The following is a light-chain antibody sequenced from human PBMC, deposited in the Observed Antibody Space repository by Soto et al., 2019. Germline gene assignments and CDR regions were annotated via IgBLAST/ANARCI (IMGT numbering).Light chain of an antibody. CDR2: KAS. V-gene: IGKV1-5*03. J-gene: IGKJ2*01. CDR1: QNIRSW. CDR3: QQYSSYST. Sequence: DIQMTQSPSTLSASVGDRVTITCRASQNIRSWLTWYQQKPGKAPNLLIYKASNLQSGVPSRFSGSGSGTEFTLTISSLQPDDFATYYRQQYSSYSTFGQGTKLEIK.